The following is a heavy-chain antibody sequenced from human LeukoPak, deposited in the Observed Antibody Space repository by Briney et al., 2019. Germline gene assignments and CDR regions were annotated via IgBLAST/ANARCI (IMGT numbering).Heavy chain of an antibody. CDR2: ISSSSSYT. J-gene: IGHJ6*02. V-gene: IGHV3-11*06. CDR3: ARESIAARPSGVYYYGMDV. CDR1: GFTFSDYY. D-gene: IGHD6-6*01. Sequence: GGSLRLSCAASGFTFSDYYMSWIRQAPGKGLEWVSYISSSSSYTNYADSVKGRFTISRDNAKNSLYLQMNSLRAEDTAVYYCARESIAARPSGVYYYGMDVWGQGTTVTVSS.